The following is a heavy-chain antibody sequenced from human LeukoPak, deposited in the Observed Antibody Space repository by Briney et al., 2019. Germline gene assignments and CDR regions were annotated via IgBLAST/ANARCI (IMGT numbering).Heavy chain of an antibody. V-gene: IGHV4-31*03. CDR2: IYYSGST. J-gene: IGHJ3*02. D-gene: IGHD6-13*01. Sequence: TSQTLSLTCTVSGGSISSGGYYWSWIRQHPGKGLEWIGYIYYSGSTYYNPSLKSRVTISVDTSKNQFSLKLSSVTAADTAVYYCARDLGIAAADDAFDIWGQGTMVTVSS. CDR3: ARDLGIAAADDAFDI. CDR1: GGSISSGGYY.